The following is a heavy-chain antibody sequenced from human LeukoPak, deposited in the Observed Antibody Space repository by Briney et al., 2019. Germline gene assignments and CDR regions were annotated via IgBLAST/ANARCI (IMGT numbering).Heavy chain of an antibody. D-gene: IGHD3-22*01. CDR2: IYDTGNT. J-gene: IGHJ4*02. CDR1: GGSISSYY. CDR3: ARATPWLLPGY. Sequence: SETLSLTCTVSGGSISSYYWSWVRQPPGKGLEWIEHIYDTGNTNYNPSLESRVTISVDTSKNQFSLRLTSVTAADTAVYFCARATPWLLPGYWGQGTLVTVSS. V-gene: IGHV4-59*01.